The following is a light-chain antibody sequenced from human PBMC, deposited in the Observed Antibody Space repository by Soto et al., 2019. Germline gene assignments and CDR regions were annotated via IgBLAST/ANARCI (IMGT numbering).Light chain of an antibody. CDR1: QSVRSNY. V-gene: IGKV3-20*01. CDR3: QHYGSSAYT. Sequence: EFVLTQSPGTLSLSPGERATLSCRASQSVRSNYLAWYQQKPGQSPRLPIYGASNRATGIPDRFSGSGSGTDFTLTISRLEPEDFAVFYCQHYGSSAYTFGQGTTLEIK. CDR2: GAS. J-gene: IGKJ2*01.